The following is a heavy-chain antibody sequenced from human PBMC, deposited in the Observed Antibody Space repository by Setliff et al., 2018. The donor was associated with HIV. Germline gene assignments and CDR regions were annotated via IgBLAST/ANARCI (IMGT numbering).Heavy chain of an antibody. Sequence: PSETLSLTCTVSGGSISSGGYYWSWIRQHPGKGLEWIGYIYYSGSTYYNPSLKGRVTISVDTSKNQFSLKLSSVTAADTAVYYCARSKKRGDYYYYYYYMDVWGKGTTVTVSS. J-gene: IGHJ6*03. CDR1: GGSISSGGYY. CDR2: IYYSGST. CDR3: ARSKKRGDYYYYYYYMDV. V-gene: IGHV4-31*03. D-gene: IGHD3-16*01.